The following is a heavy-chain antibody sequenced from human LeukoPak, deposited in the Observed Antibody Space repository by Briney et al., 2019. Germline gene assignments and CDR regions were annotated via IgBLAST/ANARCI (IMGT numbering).Heavy chain of an antibody. Sequence: GASVKVSCKASGYTFTGYYMHWVRQAPGQGLEWMGWINPNSGGTNYAQKFQGRVTITADKSTSTAYMELSSLRSEDTAVYYCAREVDTAMVTLSSYYFDYWGQGTLVTVSS. CDR1: GYTFTGYY. CDR3: AREVDTAMVTLSSYYFDY. CDR2: INPNSGGT. V-gene: IGHV1-2*02. D-gene: IGHD5-18*01. J-gene: IGHJ4*02.